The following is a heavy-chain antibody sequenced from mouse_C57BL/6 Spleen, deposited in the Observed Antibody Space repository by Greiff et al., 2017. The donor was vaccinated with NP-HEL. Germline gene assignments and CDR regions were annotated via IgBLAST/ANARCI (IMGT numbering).Heavy chain of an antibody. Sequence: VKLQQPGAELVRPGSSVKLSCKASGYTFTSYWMDWVKQRPGQGLEWIGNIYPSDSETHYNQKFKDKATLTVDKSSSTAYMQLSSLTSEDSAVYYCASLTGTRFAYWGQGTLVTVSA. D-gene: IGHD4-1*01. J-gene: IGHJ3*01. CDR1: GYTFTSYW. V-gene: IGHV1-61*01. CDR3: ASLTGTRFAY. CDR2: IYPSDSET.